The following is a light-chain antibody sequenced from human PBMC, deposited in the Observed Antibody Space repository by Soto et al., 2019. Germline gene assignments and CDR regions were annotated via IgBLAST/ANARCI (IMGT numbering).Light chain of an antibody. Sequence: QSVLTQPPSVSGAPGQRVTISCTGSSSNIGAYDVHWYQQLPGTAPKLLIYGNNNRPSGVPDRFSGSKSGTSASLAITGLQAEDEADYYCQSNDSTLNGWVFGGGTQLTSS. J-gene: IGLJ7*01. CDR1: SSNIGAYD. CDR3: QSNDSTLNGWV. V-gene: IGLV1-40*01. CDR2: GNN.